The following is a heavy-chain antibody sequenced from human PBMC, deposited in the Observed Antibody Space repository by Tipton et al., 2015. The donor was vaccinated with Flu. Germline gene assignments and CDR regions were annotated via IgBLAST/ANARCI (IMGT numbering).Heavy chain of an antibody. CDR1: GGSISSYY. D-gene: IGHD3-22*01. CDR2: IYYSGST. J-gene: IGHJ4*02. Sequence: TLSLTCTVSGGSISSYYWSWIRQPPGKGLEWIGYIYYSGSTNYNPSLKSRVTISVDTSKNQFSLKLSSVTAADTAVYYCARGLFYYYDSRGFLDYWGQGTLVTVSS. V-gene: IGHV4-59*01. CDR3: ARGLFYYYDSRGFLDY.